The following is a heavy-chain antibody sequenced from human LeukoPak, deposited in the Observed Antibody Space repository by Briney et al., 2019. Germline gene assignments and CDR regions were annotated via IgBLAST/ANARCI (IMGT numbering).Heavy chain of an antibody. J-gene: IGHJ5*02. D-gene: IGHD1-7*01. CDR3: ARDIWNYLSDWFDP. CDR1: GFTFSSYW. CDR2: IKQDGSEK. V-gene: IGHV3-7*01. Sequence: PGGSLRLSCAASGFTFSSYWMSWVRQAPGKGLEWVANIKQDGSEKYYVDSVKGRFTISRDNAKNSLYLQMNSLRAEDTAVHYCARDIWNYLSDWFDPWGQGTLVTVSS.